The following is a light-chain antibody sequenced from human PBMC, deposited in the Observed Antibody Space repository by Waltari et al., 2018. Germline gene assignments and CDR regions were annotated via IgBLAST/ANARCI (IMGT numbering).Light chain of an antibody. J-gene: IGLJ1*01. CDR3: AAWDDSLSGFYV. Sequence: QSVLTQPPSASGTPGQRVTISCSGSSSNIGSNYVYWYQQLPGTAPKRLSYRNNQRPSGVPDRFSGSKSGTSASLAISGLRSEDEADYYCAAWDDSLSGFYVFGTGTKVTVL. V-gene: IGLV1-47*01. CDR1: SSNIGSNY. CDR2: RNN.